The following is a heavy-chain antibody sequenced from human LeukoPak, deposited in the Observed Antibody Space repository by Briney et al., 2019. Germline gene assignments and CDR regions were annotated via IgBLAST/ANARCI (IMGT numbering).Heavy chain of an antibody. CDR1: GFTFSSYG. CDR3: AKPFEGIAAAGTKYYFDY. V-gene: IGHV3-23*01. Sequence: GGSLRLSCAASGFTFSSYGMSWVRQAPGKGLEWVSAISGSGGSTYYADSVKGRFTISRDNSKNTLYLQMNSLRAEDTAVYYCAKPFEGIAAAGTKYYFDYWGQGTLVTVSS. CDR2: ISGSGGST. J-gene: IGHJ4*02. D-gene: IGHD6-13*01.